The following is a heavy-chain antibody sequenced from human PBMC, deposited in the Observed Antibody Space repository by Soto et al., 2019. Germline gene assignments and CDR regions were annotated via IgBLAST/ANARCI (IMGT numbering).Heavy chain of an antibody. CDR1: GFTFSDYY. V-gene: IGHV3-11*01. CDR3: ARTMGRGVMTLPTYYYMDG. J-gene: IGHJ6*03. CDR2: ISSSGSTI. D-gene: IGHD3-10*01. Sequence: QVQLVESGGGLVKPGGSLRLSCAASGFTFSDYYMSWIRQAPGKGLEWVSYISSSGSTIYYADSVKGRFTISRDNAKNSLYLQMERLKSEGTAVYYCARTMGRGVMTLPTYYYMDGWGKGATVTVSS.